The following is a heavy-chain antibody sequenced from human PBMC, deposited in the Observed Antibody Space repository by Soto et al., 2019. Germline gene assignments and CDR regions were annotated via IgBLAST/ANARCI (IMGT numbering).Heavy chain of an antibody. CDR1: GGSISSGGYY. CDR2: IYYSGST. Sequence: QVQLQESGPGLVKPSQTLSLTCTVSGGSISSGGYYWSWIRQHPGKGLEWIGYIYYSGSTYYNPSLKSRVTISVDTSKNQFSPKLSSVTAADTAVYYCARVREGILWFGELPRSRRAFDIWGQGTMVTVSS. V-gene: IGHV4-31*03. D-gene: IGHD3-10*01. J-gene: IGHJ3*02. CDR3: ARVREGILWFGELPRSRRAFDI.